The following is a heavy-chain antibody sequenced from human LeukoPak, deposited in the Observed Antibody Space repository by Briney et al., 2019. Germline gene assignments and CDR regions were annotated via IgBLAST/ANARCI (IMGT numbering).Heavy chain of an antibody. Sequence: SETLSLTCTVSGGSISGSYWSWIRLPPGKGLEWIGYIFYGSTNYNPSLKSRVTISVDTSKNQFSLKLSSVTAADTAVYYCARGGAEWGLEISFFFDLWGRGTLVTVSS. D-gene: IGHD2-21*01. J-gene: IGHJ2*01. V-gene: IGHV4-59*01. CDR3: ARGGAEWGLEISFFFDL. CDR2: IFYGST. CDR1: GGSISGSY.